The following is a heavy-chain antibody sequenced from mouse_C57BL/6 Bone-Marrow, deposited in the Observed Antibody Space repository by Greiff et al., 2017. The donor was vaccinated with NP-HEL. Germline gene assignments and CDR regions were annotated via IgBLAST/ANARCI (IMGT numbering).Heavy chain of an antibody. J-gene: IGHJ1*03. D-gene: IGHD2-1*01. CDR2: ISGGGGNT. CDR1: GFTFSSYT. V-gene: IGHV5-9*01. Sequence: EVQRVESGGGLVKPGGSLKLSCAASGFTFSSYTMSWVRQTPEKRLEWVATISGGGGNTYYPDSVKGRFTISRDNAKNTLYLQMSSLRSEDTALYYCASLYYGNYFWYFDVWGTGTTVTVSS. CDR3: ASLYYGNYFWYFDV.